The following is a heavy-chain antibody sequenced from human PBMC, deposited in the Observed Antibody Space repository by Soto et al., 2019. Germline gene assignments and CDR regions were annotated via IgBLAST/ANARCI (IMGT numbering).Heavy chain of an antibody. V-gene: IGHV3-23*01. CDR3: AKAPHPYSSSSDY. J-gene: IGHJ4*02. CDR1: GFTFSSYA. Sequence: GGSLRLSCAASGFTFSSYAMSWVRQAPGKGLEWVSAISGSGGRTYYADSVKGRFTISRDNSKNTLYLQMNSLRAEDTAVYYCAKAPHPYSSSSDYWGQGTLVTVSS. CDR2: ISGSGGRT. D-gene: IGHD6-6*01.